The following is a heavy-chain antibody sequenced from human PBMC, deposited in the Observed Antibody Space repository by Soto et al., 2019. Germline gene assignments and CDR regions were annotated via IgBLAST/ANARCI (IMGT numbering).Heavy chain of an antibody. CDR3: ARVSQLSGGVVAATYYYYSMDV. CDR2: INPSGGST. V-gene: IGHV1-46*01. Sequence: ASVKVSCKASGYTFTSYYMHWVRQAPGQGLEWMGIINPSGGSTSYAQKFQGRVTMTRDTSTSTVYMELSSLRSEDTAVYYCARVSQLSGGVVAATYYYYSMDVWGQGTRVTVSS. J-gene: IGHJ6*02. CDR1: GYTFTSYY. D-gene: IGHD2-15*01.